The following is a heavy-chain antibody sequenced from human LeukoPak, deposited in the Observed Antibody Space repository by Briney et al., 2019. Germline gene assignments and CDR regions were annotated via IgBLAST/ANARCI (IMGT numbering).Heavy chain of an antibody. D-gene: IGHD3-10*01. V-gene: IGHV3-30-3*01. J-gene: IGHJ4*02. CDR3: AREGYYGSGSPPSLYFDY. Sequence: GGSLRLSCAASGFTFRNYVIRWVRQAPGKGLEWVAVTSSDLNVKLYADSVKGRFTISRDNSRSTLYLQMNSLRPEDTAIYYCAREGYYGSGSPPSLYFDYWGQGTLVTVSS. CDR2: TSSDLNVK. CDR1: GFTFRNYV.